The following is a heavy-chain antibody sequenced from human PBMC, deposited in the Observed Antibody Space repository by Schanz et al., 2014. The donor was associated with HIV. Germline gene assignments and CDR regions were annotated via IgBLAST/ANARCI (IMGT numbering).Heavy chain of an antibody. V-gene: IGHV3-30*03. CDR1: GFTLSGYT. Sequence: QVQLVESGGGVVRPGKSLRLSCAVSGFTLSGYTMSWVRQAPGKGLEWVAVISYDGRNKYFADSVKGRFTISRDNAKNTLYLQMNSLRAEDTAVYYCVRLMSSDYDFYHYGMDVWGQGTTVIVSS. CDR2: ISYDGRNK. D-gene: IGHD4-17*01. CDR3: VRLMSSDYDFYHYGMDV. J-gene: IGHJ6*02.